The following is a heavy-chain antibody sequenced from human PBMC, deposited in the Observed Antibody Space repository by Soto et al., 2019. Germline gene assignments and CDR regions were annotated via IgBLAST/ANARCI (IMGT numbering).Heavy chain of an antibody. CDR2: SRDKTNRYST. J-gene: IGHJ4*02. CDR1: GFIFSDHY. D-gene: IGHD4-17*01. CDR3: ARDVGIYGGSDY. Sequence: EVQVVESGGGLVQPGGSLRLSCAASGFIFSDHYIDWVRQAPGKGLEWIGRSRDKTNRYSTEYAASVKGRFSISRDESKNSLYLQMNSLKTEDTAVYYCARDVGIYGGSDYWGQGTLVTVSS. V-gene: IGHV3-72*01.